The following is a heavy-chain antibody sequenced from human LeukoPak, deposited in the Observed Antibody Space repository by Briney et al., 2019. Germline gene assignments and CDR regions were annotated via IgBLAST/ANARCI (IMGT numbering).Heavy chain of an antibody. Sequence: PGGSLRLSCAASGFTFSSYEMNWVRQAPGKGLEWVSYISSSGSTIYYADSVKGRFTISRDNAKNSLYLQMNSLRAEDTAVYYCARDQDLHYYGSHYYYGIDVWGQGTTVTVSS. D-gene: IGHD3-10*01. J-gene: IGHJ6*02. CDR3: ARDQDLHYYGSHYYYGIDV. CDR2: ISSSGSTI. CDR1: GFTFSSYE. V-gene: IGHV3-48*03.